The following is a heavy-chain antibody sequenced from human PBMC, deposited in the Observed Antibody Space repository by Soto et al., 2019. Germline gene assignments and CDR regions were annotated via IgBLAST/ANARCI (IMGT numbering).Heavy chain of an antibody. V-gene: IGHV3-30*18. CDR1: GFTFSSYG. D-gene: IGHD3-3*01. CDR2: ISYDGSNK. Sequence: QVQLVESGGGVVQPGRSLRLSCAASGFTFSSYGMHWVRQAPGKGLEWVAVISYDGSNKYYADSVKGRFTISRDNSKKTLYLQMNSLRAEDTAVYYCAKPRDFWGARLAYYFDYWGQGTLVTVSS. CDR3: AKPRDFWGARLAYYFDY. J-gene: IGHJ4*02.